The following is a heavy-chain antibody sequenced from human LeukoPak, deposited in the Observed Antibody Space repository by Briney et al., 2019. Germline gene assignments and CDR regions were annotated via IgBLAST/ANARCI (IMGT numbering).Heavy chain of an antibody. D-gene: IGHD4-17*01. CDR1: GGSFSGYY. V-gene: IGHV4-34*01. CDR2: INHSGST. CDR3: ARVLAGDYGDYPDAFDI. J-gene: IGHJ3*02. Sequence: SETLSLTCAVYGGSFSGYYWSWVRQPPGKGLEWIGEINHSGSTNYNPSLKSRVTISVDTSKNQFSLKLSSVTAADTAVYYCARVLAGDYGDYPDAFDIWGQGTMVTVSS.